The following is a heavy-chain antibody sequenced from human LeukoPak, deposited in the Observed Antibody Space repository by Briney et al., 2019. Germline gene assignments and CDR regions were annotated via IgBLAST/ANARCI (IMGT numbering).Heavy chain of an antibody. Sequence: VASVKVSCKASGYTFTSYDINWVRQATGQGLEWMGWMNPNSGNTGYAQKFQGRVTMTRNTSISTAYMELSSLRSEDTAVYYCARQPRIQLWLPYYYYYYMDVWGKGTTVTVSS. D-gene: IGHD5-18*01. J-gene: IGHJ6*03. CDR3: ARQPRIQLWLPYYYYYYMDV. CDR2: MNPNSGNT. V-gene: IGHV1-8*01. CDR1: GYTFTSYD.